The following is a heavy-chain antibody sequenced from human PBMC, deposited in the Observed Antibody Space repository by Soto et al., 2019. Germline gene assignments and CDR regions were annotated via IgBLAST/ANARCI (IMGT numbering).Heavy chain of an antibody. V-gene: IGHV1-69*02. D-gene: IGHD2-2*01. J-gene: IGHJ3*02. CDR2: IIPILGIA. CDR1: GGTFSSYT. Sequence: GASVKVSCKASGGTFSSYTISWVRQAPGQGLEWMGRIIPILGIANYAQKFQGRVTITADKSTSTAYMELSSLRSEDTAVYYCASPTQNCSSTSCYLPRAFDIWGQGTMVTVSS. CDR3: ASPTQNCSSTSCYLPRAFDI.